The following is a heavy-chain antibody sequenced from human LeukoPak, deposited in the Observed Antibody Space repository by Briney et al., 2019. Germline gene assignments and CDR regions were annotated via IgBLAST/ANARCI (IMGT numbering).Heavy chain of an antibody. V-gene: IGHV3-21*01. CDR1: GFTFSSYS. J-gene: IGHJ4*02. CDR2: ISSSSSYI. D-gene: IGHD6-13*01. Sequence: GGSLRLSCAASGFTFSSYSMNWVRQAPGKGLEWVSSISSSSSYIYYADSVKGRFTISRDNAKNSLYLQMNSLRAEDTAVYYCAVIAAAGTPAKVFGYWGQGTLVTVSS. CDR3: AVIAAAGTPAKVFGY.